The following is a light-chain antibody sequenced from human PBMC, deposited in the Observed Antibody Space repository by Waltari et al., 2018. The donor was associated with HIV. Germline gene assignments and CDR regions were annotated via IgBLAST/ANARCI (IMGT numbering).Light chain of an antibody. CDR2: DVS. J-gene: IGLJ3*02. CDR3: SSYTSSSTHWV. CDR1: SSAVGGYNY. Sequence: QSALTQPASVSGSPGQSIPISCTGTSSAVGGYNYVSWYQQHPGKAPKLMIFDVSDRPSGVSNRFSGSKSDNTASLTISGLQAEDEADYYCSSYTSSSTHWVFGGGTKLTVL. V-gene: IGLV2-14*03.